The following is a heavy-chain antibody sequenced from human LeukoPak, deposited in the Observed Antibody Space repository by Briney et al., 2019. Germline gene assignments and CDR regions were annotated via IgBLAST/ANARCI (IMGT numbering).Heavy chain of an antibody. CDR2: ISSSSSYI. J-gene: IGHJ4*02. Sequence: PGGSLRLSCAASGFTFSSYSMNWVRQAPGKGLEWVSSISSSSSYIYYADSVKGRFTISRDNAKNSLYLQMNSLRAEDTAVYYCARGGGSYYEVDYWGQGTLVTVSS. CDR3: ARGGGSYYEVDY. V-gene: IGHV3-21*01. CDR1: GFTFSSYS. D-gene: IGHD1-26*01.